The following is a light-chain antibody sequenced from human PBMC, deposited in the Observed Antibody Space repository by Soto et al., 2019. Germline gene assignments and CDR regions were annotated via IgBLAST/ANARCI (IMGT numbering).Light chain of an antibody. CDR2: DTD. CDR3: ALSYSGGRI. CDR1: TETVTIGHY. Sequence: QTVVTQEPSLTVSPGGTVTLTCGSSTETVTIGHYPYWFQQKPGQAPRTLIHDTDNKHSWTPARFSGSLLGGKAALTLSGAQPEDEAEYYCALSYSGGRIFGGGTKLTVL. V-gene: IGLV7-46*01. J-gene: IGLJ2*01.